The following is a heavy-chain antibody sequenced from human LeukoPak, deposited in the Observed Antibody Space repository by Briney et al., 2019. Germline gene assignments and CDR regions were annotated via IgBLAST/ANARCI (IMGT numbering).Heavy chain of an antibody. CDR1: GYSFIGYY. CDR3: AKSTNWGSISDGFDI. J-gene: IGHJ3*02. D-gene: IGHD7-27*01. CDR2: INPNSGGA. Sequence: ASVKVSCKASGYSFIGYYIHWVRQAPGQGLEWMGWINPNSGGANYAQKFQGRVTMTRDTSISTVYMELTRLRSDDTAMYYCAKSTNWGSISDGFDIWGQGAMVSVAS. V-gene: IGHV1-2*02.